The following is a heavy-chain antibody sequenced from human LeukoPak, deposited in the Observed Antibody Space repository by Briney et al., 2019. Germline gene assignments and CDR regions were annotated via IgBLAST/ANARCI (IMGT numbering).Heavy chain of an antibody. CDR3: AREGDYGDSDY. J-gene: IGHJ4*02. V-gene: IGHV3-48*03. CDR1: GFTFGSYW. Sequence: PGGSLRLSCAASGFTFGSYWMSWVRLTPGKGLEWVSYTTSSGGIMYYPDSVKGRFTISRDNAKNSLYLQMNSLRAEDTAVYYCAREGDYGDSDYWGQGTLDTVSS. CDR2: TTSSGGIM. D-gene: IGHD4-17*01.